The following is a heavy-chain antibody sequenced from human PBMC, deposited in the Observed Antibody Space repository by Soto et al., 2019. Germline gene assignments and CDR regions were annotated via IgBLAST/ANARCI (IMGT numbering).Heavy chain of an antibody. J-gene: IGHJ4*02. Sequence: GVSVKVSCKASGYTFTGYYMHWVRQAPGQGLEWMGWINPNSGGTNYAQKFQGWVTMTRDTSISTAYMELSRLRSDDTAVYYCARSWYSSSRTYFDYWGQGTLVTVSS. V-gene: IGHV1-2*04. CDR1: GYTFTGYY. CDR3: ARSWYSSSRTYFDY. D-gene: IGHD6-13*01. CDR2: INPNSGGT.